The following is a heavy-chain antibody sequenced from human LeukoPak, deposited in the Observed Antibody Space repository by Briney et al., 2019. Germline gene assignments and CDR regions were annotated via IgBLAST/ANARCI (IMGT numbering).Heavy chain of an antibody. V-gene: IGHV3-7*01. D-gene: IGHD2-21*02. CDR2: INQDASEI. J-gene: IGHJ4*02. Sequence: GGSLRLSCAASGFTFSTYWMNWYRQAPGKGLEWVGNINQDASEINYVDSVKGRFTVSRDNAKNSLHLQMNSLRAEDTAVYYCATDRDNSDWQKRFDSWGQGTLVTVSS. CDR3: ATDRDNSDWQKRFDS. CDR1: GFTFSTYW.